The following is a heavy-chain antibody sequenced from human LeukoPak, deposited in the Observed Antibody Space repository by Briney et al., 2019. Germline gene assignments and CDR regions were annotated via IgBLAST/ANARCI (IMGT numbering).Heavy chain of an antibody. CDR1: GGSFSGYY. Sequence: SETLSLTCAVYGGSFSGYYWSWIRQPPGKGLEWIGEINHSGSTNYNPSLKSRVTTSVDTSKNQFSLKLSSVTAADTAVYYCARGRGWYSSFDYWGQGTLVTVSS. V-gene: IGHV4-34*01. CDR3: ARGRGWYSSFDY. J-gene: IGHJ4*02. D-gene: IGHD6-19*01. CDR2: INHSGST.